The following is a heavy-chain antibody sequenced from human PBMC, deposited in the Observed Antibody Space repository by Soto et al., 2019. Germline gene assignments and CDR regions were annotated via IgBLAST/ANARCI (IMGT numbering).Heavy chain of an antibody. D-gene: IGHD3-16*01. V-gene: IGHV1-46*01. J-gene: IGHJ6*02. CDR2: INPSGGST. CDR1: GYTFTSYY. Sequence: ASVQVSCKASGYTFTSYYLHWVRQAPGQGLEWMGIINPSGGSTSYAQKFQGRVTMTRDTSTSTVYMELSSLRSEDTAVYYCARGGMFYYYGMDVWGQGTTVTVSS. CDR3: ARGGMFYYYGMDV.